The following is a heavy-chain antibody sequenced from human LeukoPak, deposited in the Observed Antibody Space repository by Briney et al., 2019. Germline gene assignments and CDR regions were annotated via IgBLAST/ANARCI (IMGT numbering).Heavy chain of an antibody. V-gene: IGHV4-59*08. CDR1: GGSFSGYY. D-gene: IGHD6-19*01. Sequence: SETLSLTCAVYGGSFSGYYWSWIRQPPGKGLEWTAYIYYSGSTNYNPSLKSRVTISVDTSKNQFSLKLSSVTAADTAIYYCARAVSGRFDYWGQGTLVTVSS. CDR2: IYYSGST. CDR3: ARAVSGRFDY. J-gene: IGHJ4*02.